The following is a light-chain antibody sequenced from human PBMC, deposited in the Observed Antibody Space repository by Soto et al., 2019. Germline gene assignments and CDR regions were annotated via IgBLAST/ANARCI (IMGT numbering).Light chain of an antibody. CDR1: QSVSSSY. CDR2: GAS. CDR3: QQYGSSPTWT. V-gene: IGKV3-20*01. J-gene: IGKJ1*01. Sequence: EIVLTQSPGTLSLSPGERATLSCRASQSVSSSYLAWYQQKPGQAPRLLIYGASSRASGIPDRFSGSGSGTDFTITISRLQPEDFAVYYCQQYGSSPTWTFGQGTEVETK.